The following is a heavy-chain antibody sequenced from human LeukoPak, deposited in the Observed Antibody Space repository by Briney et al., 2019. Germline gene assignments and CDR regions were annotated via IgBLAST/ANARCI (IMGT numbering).Heavy chain of an antibody. CDR3: ARDDGCSGDSCYGENAFDI. V-gene: IGHV4-4*02. Sequence: SETLSLTCAVSGGSISGPNWWNWVRQSPGKGLEWIGEIYHSGTAHYNPSLKSRVIISVDKSKNHLSLKLNSVTAADTAVYYCARDDGCSGDSCYGENAFDIWGQGTMVTVSS. CDR1: GGSISGPNW. D-gene: IGHD2-15*01. CDR2: IYHSGTA. J-gene: IGHJ3*02.